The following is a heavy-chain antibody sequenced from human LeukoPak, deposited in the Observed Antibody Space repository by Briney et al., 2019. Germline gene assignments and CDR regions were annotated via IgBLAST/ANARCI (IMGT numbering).Heavy chain of an antibody. J-gene: IGHJ4*02. D-gene: IGHD3-10*01. CDR2: IYYSGST. Sequence: SETLSLTCTVSGGSISSYYWSWIRQPPGKGLEWIGYIYYSGSTNYNPSLKSRVTISVDTSKNQFSLKLSSVTAADTAVYYCARAAIRGVLSGDFDYWGQGTLVTVSS. CDR1: GGSISSYY. V-gene: IGHV4-59*01. CDR3: ARAAIRGVLSGDFDY.